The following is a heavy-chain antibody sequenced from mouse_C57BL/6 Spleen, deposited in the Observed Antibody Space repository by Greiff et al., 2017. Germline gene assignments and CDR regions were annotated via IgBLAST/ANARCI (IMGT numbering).Heavy chain of an antibody. Sequence: EVKLVESEGGLVQPGSSMKLSCTASGFTFSDYYMAWVRQVPEKGLEWVANINYDGSSTYYLDSLKSRFIISRDNAKNILYLQMSSLKSEDTATYYCARGDTTVVAPFAYWGQGTLVTVSA. CDR3: ARGDTTVVAPFAY. CDR1: GFTFSDYY. J-gene: IGHJ3*01. CDR2: INYDGSST. V-gene: IGHV5-16*01. D-gene: IGHD1-1*01.